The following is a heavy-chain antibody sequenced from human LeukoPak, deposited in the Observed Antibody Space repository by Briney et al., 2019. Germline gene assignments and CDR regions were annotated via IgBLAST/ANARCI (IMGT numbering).Heavy chain of an antibody. Sequence: GGSLRLSCAASEFISFSSFGMHWVRQAPDKALEWVAVIWYDGSHKYYEDSVKGRFTISRDNSKNTLYLQMNSLRAEDTAVYYCARSPTSGYDFWSGYYYYGMDVWGQGTTVTVSS. V-gene: IGHV3-33*01. D-gene: IGHD3-3*01. CDR1: EFISFSSFG. J-gene: IGHJ6*02. CDR3: ARSPTSGYDFWSGYYYYGMDV. CDR2: IWYDGSHK.